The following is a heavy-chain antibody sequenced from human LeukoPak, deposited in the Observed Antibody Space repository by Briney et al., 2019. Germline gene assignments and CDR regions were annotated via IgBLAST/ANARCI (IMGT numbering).Heavy chain of an antibody. CDR1: GGSISSGSYY. CDR3: ARGYSGYFDY. CDR2: IYTSGST. V-gene: IGHV4-61*02. Sequence: SQTLSLTCTVFGGSISSGSYYWSWIRQPAGKGLEWIGRIYTSGSTNYNPSLKSRVTMSVDTSKNQFSLKLSSVTAADTAVYYCARGYSGYFDYWGQGTLVTVSS. D-gene: IGHD1-26*01. J-gene: IGHJ4*02.